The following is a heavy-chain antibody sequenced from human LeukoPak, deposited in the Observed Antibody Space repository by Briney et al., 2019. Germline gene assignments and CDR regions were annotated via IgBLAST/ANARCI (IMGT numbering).Heavy chain of an antibody. CDR3: ARVFLERLTSGYFDN. J-gene: IGHJ4*02. Sequence: GGSLRLSCAASGFTFSSYGMHWVRQAPGKGLEWVAFIQYDGSNKYYADSVKGRFTISRDNPKNTLYLQMNSLRDDDTAVYYCARVFLERLTSGYFDNWGQGTLVTVSP. CDR1: GFTFSSYG. V-gene: IGHV3-30*02. CDR2: IQYDGSNK. D-gene: IGHD3-3*01.